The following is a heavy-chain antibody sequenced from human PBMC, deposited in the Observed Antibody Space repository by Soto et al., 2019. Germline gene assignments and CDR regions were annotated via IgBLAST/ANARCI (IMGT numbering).Heavy chain of an antibody. CDR1: GFSFEDYA. D-gene: IGHD5-12*01. CDR2: ISWNSGDI. Sequence: GGSLRLSCAVSGFSFEDYAMHWVRQAPGKGLEWVSGISWNSGDIGYADSVKGRFTISRDNAKNSLYLQINSLRPEDTAFYYCAKDLRDGYNLFAFDNWGQGTMVTVSS. J-gene: IGHJ3*02. CDR3: AKDLRDGYNLFAFDN. V-gene: IGHV3-9*01.